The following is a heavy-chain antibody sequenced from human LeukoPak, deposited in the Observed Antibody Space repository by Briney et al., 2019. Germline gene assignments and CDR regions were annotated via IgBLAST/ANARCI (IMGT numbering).Heavy chain of an antibody. J-gene: IGHJ1*01. CDR1: GDSFSSYH. V-gene: IGHV4-59*01. CDR3: ARVGRGDHTWGSYSCDH. D-gene: IGHD3-16*01. Sequence: SETLSLTCTVSVSGDSFSSYHWSWLRQPPGKGLEWIGYISSSGSTSYNTSLKSRVTISVDTSKNQFSLKLSAVTAADTAVYYCARVGRGDHTWGSYSCDHWGQGTLVSVSS. CDR2: ISSSGST.